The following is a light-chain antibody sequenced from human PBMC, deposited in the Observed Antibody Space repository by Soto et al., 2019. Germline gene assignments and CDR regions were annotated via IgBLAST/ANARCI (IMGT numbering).Light chain of an antibody. CDR3: SACAGSTNV. CDR2: EVN. Sequence: QSVLTQPPSASGSPGQSVAISCTGTSSNVGGYNYVSWYQQHPGKAPQLMIYEVNKRPSGVPDRFSGSKSGNTASLTGSGLQAEDESDYYCSACAGSTNVFGTGTKVTVL. V-gene: IGLV2-8*01. J-gene: IGLJ1*01. CDR1: SSNVGGYNY.